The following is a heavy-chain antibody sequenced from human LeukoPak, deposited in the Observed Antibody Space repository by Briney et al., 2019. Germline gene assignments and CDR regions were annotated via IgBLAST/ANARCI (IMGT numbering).Heavy chain of an antibody. J-gene: IGHJ4*02. D-gene: IGHD3-9*01. Sequence: SETLSFTCAVYGGSFSGYYWSWIRQPPGKGLEWIGEINHSGSTNYNPSLKSRVTISVDTSKNQFSLKLSSVTAADTAVYYCARGSVTGYYTFDYWGQGTLVTVSS. CDR2: INHSGST. V-gene: IGHV4-34*01. CDR1: GGSFSGYY. CDR3: ARGSVTGYYTFDY.